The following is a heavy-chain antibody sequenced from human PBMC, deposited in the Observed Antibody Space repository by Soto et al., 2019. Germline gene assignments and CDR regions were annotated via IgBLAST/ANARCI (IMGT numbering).Heavy chain of an antibody. CDR2: ISAYNGNT. Sequence: GASVEVSCKASGYTFTSYGISWVRQAPGQGLEWMGWISAYNGNTNYAQKLQGRVTMTTDTSTSTAYMELRSLRSDDTAVYYCAVSRVTTPYYYYYGMDVWGQGTTVTVSS. CDR1: GYTFTSYG. D-gene: IGHD3-22*01. CDR3: AVSRVTTPYYYYYGMDV. J-gene: IGHJ6*02. V-gene: IGHV1-18*01.